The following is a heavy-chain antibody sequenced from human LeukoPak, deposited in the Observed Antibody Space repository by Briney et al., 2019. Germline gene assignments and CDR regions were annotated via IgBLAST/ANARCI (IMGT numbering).Heavy chain of an antibody. CDR3: ARGGPRLYYYYMDV. J-gene: IGHJ6*03. Sequence: PSETLALTCTVSGGSISSSTYYWGWIRQPPGKGLEWIGTIYSSGSTYYNPSLKSRVTISVDTSKNQFSLNLRSVTAADTAMYYCARGGPRLYYYYMDVWGKGTTVTISS. V-gene: IGHV4-39*07. D-gene: IGHD3-22*01. CDR2: IYSSGST. CDR1: GGSISSSTYY.